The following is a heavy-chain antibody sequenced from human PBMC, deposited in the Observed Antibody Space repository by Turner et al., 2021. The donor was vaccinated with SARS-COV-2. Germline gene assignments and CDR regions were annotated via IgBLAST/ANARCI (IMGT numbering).Heavy chain of an antibody. CDR2: ISDSGGHT. CDR1: GFTFSTYA. CDR3: AKAPSFSGHFDY. Sequence: EVHLLESGGGLVQPGGSLRLSCAASGFTFSTYAMSWVRQAPGKGLEWVSTISDSGGHTYYADSVKGRFTISRDNSKNTLYLQMNSLRAEDTAVYYCAKAPSFSGHFDYWSQGTLVTVSS. V-gene: IGHV3-23*01. J-gene: IGHJ4*02. D-gene: IGHD5-12*01.